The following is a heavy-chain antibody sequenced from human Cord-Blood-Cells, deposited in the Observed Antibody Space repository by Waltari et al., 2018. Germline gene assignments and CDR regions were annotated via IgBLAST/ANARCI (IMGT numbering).Heavy chain of an antibody. CDR2: IYYSGST. Sequence: QLQLQESGPGLVKPSETLSLTCTVSGGSISSSSSYWGWIRQPPGKGLEWIGSIYYSGSTYYNPSLKSRVTISVDTSKNQFSLKLSSVTAADTAVYYCASFERGSAGYWGQGTLVTVSS. V-gene: IGHV4-39*07. CDR1: GGSISSSSSY. J-gene: IGHJ4*02. D-gene: IGHD3-9*01. CDR3: ASFERGSAGY.